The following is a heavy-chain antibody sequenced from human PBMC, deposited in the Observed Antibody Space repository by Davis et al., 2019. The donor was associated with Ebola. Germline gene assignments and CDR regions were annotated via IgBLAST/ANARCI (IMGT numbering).Heavy chain of an antibody. CDR3: AGESGWDASDI. V-gene: IGHV3-21*01. D-gene: IGHD6-19*01. CDR2: ISGSYYYI. Sequence: GESLKISCTASGFTFSSYSMNWVRQAPGKGLEWVSSISGSYYYIYYALSVKGRFTISRDNAKNSLYLQMDRLRAEDTALYYCAGESGWDASDIWGRGTMVTVSS. CDR1: GFTFSSYS. J-gene: IGHJ3*02.